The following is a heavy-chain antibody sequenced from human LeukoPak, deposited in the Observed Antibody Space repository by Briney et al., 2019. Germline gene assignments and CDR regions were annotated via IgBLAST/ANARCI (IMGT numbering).Heavy chain of an antibody. D-gene: IGHD3-22*01. CDR1: GYTFTGYY. CDR2: INPNSGGT. CDR3: ARPEDDYYDSSGYENY. V-gene: IGHV1-2*06. Sequence: ASVKVSCKASGYTFTGYYMHWVRQAPRQGLEWMGRINPNSGGTNYAQKFQGRVTMTRDTSISTAYMELSRLSSDDTAVYYCARPEDDYYDSSGYENYWGQGTLVTVSS. J-gene: IGHJ4*02.